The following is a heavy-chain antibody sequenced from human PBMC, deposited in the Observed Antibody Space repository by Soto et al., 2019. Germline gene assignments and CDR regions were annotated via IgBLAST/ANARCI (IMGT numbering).Heavy chain of an antibody. Sequence: SETLSLTWTVCGGSISSYYWSWIRQPPGKGLEWIGYIYYSGSTNYNPSLKSRVTISVDTSKNQFSLKLSSVTAADTAVYYCARDSRWETGAFDIWGQGTMVTVSS. CDR3: ARDSRWETGAFDI. V-gene: IGHV4-59*01. D-gene: IGHD1-26*01. J-gene: IGHJ3*02. CDR1: GGSISSYY. CDR2: IYYSGST.